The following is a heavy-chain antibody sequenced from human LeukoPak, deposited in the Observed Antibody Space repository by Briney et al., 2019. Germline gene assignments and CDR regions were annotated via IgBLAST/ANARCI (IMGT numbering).Heavy chain of an antibody. D-gene: IGHD6-19*01. Sequence: SETLSLTCTVSGDSISSYYWSWIRQPPGKGLEWIGYIYYSGSTNYNPSLKSRVTISVDTSKNQFSLKLSSVTAADTAVYYCARDRRAVAAPGMDVWGQGTTVTVSS. CDR3: ARDRRAVAAPGMDV. V-gene: IGHV4-59*01. J-gene: IGHJ6*02. CDR2: IYYSGST. CDR1: GDSISSYY.